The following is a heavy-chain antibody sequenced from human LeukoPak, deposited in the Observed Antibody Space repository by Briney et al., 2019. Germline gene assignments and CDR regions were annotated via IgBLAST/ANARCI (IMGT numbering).Heavy chain of an antibody. D-gene: IGHD6-6*01. CDR1: GGSISSYY. V-gene: IGHV4-59*12. J-gene: IGHJ4*02. CDR3: ARAVLIAARLFDY. CDR2: IYYSGST. Sequence: SETLSLTCTVSGGSISSYYWSWIRQPPGKGLEWIGYIYYSGSTNYNPSLKSRVTISVDTSKNQFSLKLSSVTAADTAVYYCARAVLIAARLFDYWGQGTLVTVSS.